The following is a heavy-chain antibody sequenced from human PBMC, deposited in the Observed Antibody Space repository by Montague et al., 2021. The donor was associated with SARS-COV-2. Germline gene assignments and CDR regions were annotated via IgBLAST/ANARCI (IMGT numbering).Heavy chain of an antibody. D-gene: IGHD5-12*01. J-gene: IGHJ4*02. V-gene: IGHV4-59*01. CDR3: ARGTGYDYYFDC. CDR2: IYYNTGNT. Sequence: SETLSLTCSVSGGSISAYYWNWIRQPPGKGLEWIGYIYYNTGNTNYNPSLQSRVTISLDTSKNQFSLNMRPVSAAGTALYFCARGTGYDYYFDCWGLGTLVTVSS. CDR1: GGSISAYY.